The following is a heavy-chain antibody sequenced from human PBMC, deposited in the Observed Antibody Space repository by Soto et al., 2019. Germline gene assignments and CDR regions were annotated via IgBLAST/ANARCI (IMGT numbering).Heavy chain of an antibody. J-gene: IGHJ4*02. V-gene: IGHV4-59*01. CDR2: ISYSGST. D-gene: IGHD6-13*01. Sequence: QVQLQESGPGLVKPSETLSLTCNVSSDSISSYYWSWIRQPPGKRLEWIGYISYSGSTDYNPSLKSRVTISGDTSKNQFSLKVSSVTAADTAVYYFARGTSWQLPFDYWGQGTLVTVSS. CDR1: SDSISSYY. CDR3: ARGTSWQLPFDY.